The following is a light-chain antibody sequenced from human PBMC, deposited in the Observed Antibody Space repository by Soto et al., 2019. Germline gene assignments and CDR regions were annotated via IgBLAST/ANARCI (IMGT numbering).Light chain of an antibody. J-gene: IGKJ4*01. CDR3: QQLNSFPLT. V-gene: IGKV1-9*01. CDR1: QDFRND. Sequence: IELTLSPSFLSASIGDRVTITCRASQDFRNDLAWYQKKPGEAPKLLIYVASTLHSGLPSRFSGSGSGTEFTLTISSLQPEDFETYYCQQLNSFPLTFGGGTKVDIK. CDR2: VAS.